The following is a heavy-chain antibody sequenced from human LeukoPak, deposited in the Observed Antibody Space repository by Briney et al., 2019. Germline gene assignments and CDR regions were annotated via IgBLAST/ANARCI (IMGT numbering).Heavy chain of an antibody. V-gene: IGHV4-34*01. CDR3: ARGFKQRYSSSSFPPKKYYYYYYMDV. CDR2: INHSGIT. J-gene: IGHJ6*03. Sequence: SETLSLTCAVYGGSFSGYYWSWIRQPPGKGLEWIGEINHSGITNYNPSLKSRVTISVDTSKNQFSLKLSSVPAADTAVYYCARGFKQRYSSSSFPPKKYYYYYYMDVWGKGTTVTVSS. CDR1: GGSFSGYY. D-gene: IGHD6-6*01.